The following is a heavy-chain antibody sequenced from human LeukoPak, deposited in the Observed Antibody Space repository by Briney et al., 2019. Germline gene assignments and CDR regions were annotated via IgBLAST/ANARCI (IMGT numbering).Heavy chain of an antibody. D-gene: IGHD2-2*01. CDR3: ASLYCSSTSCYGGNWFDP. V-gene: IGHV4-61*01. Sequence: PSETLSLTCTVSGGSVSSGSYYWSWIRQPPGKGLEWIGYIYYSGSANYNPSLKSRVTISVDTSKNQFSLKLSSVTAADTAVYYCASLYCSSTSCYGGNWFDPWGQGTLVTVSS. J-gene: IGHJ5*02. CDR1: GGSVSSGSYY. CDR2: IYYSGSA.